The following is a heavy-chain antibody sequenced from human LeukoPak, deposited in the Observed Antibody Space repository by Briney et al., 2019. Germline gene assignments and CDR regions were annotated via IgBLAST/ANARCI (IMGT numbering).Heavy chain of an antibody. Sequence: ASVKVSCKASGYTFTSYDINWVRQAPGQGLEWMGWINPNSGGTNSAQKFQGRVTMTRGTSIITAYMELSRLRSDDTAVYFCARGYYDSSDYEYFQHWGQGTLVTVSS. CDR1: GYTFTSYD. D-gene: IGHD3-22*01. CDR3: ARGYYDSSDYEYFQH. V-gene: IGHV1-2*02. J-gene: IGHJ1*01. CDR2: INPNSGGT.